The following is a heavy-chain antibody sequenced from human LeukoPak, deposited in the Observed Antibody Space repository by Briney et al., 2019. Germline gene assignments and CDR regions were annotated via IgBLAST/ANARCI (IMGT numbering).Heavy chain of an antibody. V-gene: IGHV3-7*01. CDR1: GFTFRSYW. D-gene: IGHD5-12*01. CDR3: ARDDVVSVRGYSGYSFDY. J-gene: IGHJ4*02. CDR2: IKQDGSEK. Sequence: GGSLRLSCAASGFTFRSYWMSWVRQAPGKGLEWVGNIKQDGSEKYHVDSVKGRFTISRDNAKNSLFLQMNSLRVEDTAVYYCARDDVVSVRGYSGYSFDYWGQGTLVTVSS.